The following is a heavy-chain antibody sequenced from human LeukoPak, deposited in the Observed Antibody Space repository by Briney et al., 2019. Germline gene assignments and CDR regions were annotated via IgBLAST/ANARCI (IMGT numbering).Heavy chain of an antibody. CDR2: IFSNDEK. Sequence: SGPTLVSPTETLTLTCTVSGFSLSNARMGVSWIRQTPGKALEWLAHIFSNDEKSYSTSLKSRLTISKDTSKSQVVLTMTNMDPVDTATYYCARLNYDFWSGYIFDYWGQGTLVTVSS. CDR3: ARLNYDFWSGYIFDY. D-gene: IGHD3-3*01. V-gene: IGHV2-26*01. CDR1: GFSLSNARMG. J-gene: IGHJ4*02.